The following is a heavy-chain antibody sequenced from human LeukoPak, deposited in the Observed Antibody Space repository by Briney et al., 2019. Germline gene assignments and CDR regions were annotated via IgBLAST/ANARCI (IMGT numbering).Heavy chain of an antibody. CDR2: IRYDGSNK. CDR3: ARHQYYYGSRSYFDDYYYYYMDV. CDR1: GFTFSSYG. J-gene: IGHJ6*03. V-gene: IGHV3-30*02. Sequence: GGSLRLSCAASGFTFSSYGMHWVRQAPGKGLEWVAFIRYDGSNKYYADSVKGRFTISRDNSKNTLYLHVSSLKASDTAMYYCARHQYYYGSRSYFDDYYYYYMDVWGKGTTVTISS. D-gene: IGHD3-10*01.